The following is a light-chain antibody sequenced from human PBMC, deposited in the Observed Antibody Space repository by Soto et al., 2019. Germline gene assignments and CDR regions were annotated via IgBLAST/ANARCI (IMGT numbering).Light chain of an antibody. Sequence: EIVLTQSPATLSLSPGERATLSCRASQSVSSYLASYQQKPGQAPRLLSYDAYNRATGIPARLSGSRSGTDFTLTLSSVEPEYFAVYFCQQRRNLPPWTFGHGTKVEI. CDR3: QQRRNLPPWT. CDR2: DAY. V-gene: IGKV3-11*01. J-gene: IGKJ1*01. CDR1: QSVSSY.